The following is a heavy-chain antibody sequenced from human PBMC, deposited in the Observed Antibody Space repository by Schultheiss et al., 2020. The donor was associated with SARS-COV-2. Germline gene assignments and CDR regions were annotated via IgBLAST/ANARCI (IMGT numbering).Heavy chain of an antibody. V-gene: IGHV3-15*01. D-gene: IGHD3-3*01. CDR1: GFTFSNAW. Sequence: GESLKISCAASGFTFSNAWMSWVRQAPGKGLEWVGRIKSKTDGGTTDYAAPVKGRFTISRDDSKNTLYLQMNSLKTEDTAVYYCTTDGTYYDFWSGYSENYYGMDVWGQGTTVTVSS. J-gene: IGHJ6*02. CDR2: IKSKTDGGTT. CDR3: TTDGTYYDFWSGYSENYYGMDV.